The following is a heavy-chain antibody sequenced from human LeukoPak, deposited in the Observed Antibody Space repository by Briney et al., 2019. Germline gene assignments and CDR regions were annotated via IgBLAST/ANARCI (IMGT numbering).Heavy chain of an antibody. Sequence: TSVTVSFTSAVYTFPNCGITWVRQAPGQGLEWMGWISTNNGDTNYEQNLQGRVTMTTDTSTSTAYMELRSLRSDDTAVYFCARDPTNTSGYYAYFDSWGQGTLVTVSS. D-gene: IGHD5-12*01. CDR3: ARDPTNTSGYYAYFDS. CDR2: ISTNNGDT. CDR1: VYTFPNCG. V-gene: IGHV1-18*01. J-gene: IGHJ4*02.